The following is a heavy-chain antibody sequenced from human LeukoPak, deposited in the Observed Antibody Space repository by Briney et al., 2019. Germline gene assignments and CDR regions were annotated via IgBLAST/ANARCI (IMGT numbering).Heavy chain of an antibody. Sequence: PSETLSLTCTVSGGSISSYYWSWIRQPPGKGLEWIGYIYYSGSTNYNPSLKSRVTISVDRSKNQFSLKLSSVTAADTAVYYCARDFSAAFDIWGQGTMVTVSS. D-gene: IGHD2/OR15-2a*01. CDR2: IYYSGST. J-gene: IGHJ3*02. V-gene: IGHV4-59*01. CDR1: GGSISSYY. CDR3: ARDFSAAFDI.